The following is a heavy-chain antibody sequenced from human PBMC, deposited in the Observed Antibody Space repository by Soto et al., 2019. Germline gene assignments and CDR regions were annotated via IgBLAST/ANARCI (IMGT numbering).Heavy chain of an antibody. J-gene: IGHJ4*02. CDR2: IHNDGRNT. CDR3: ARQNNYGSDY. CDR1: GFTFSNYW. D-gene: IGHD3-10*01. Sequence: VQLVESGGGLVQPGGSLRLSCAASGFTFSNYWMQWVRQAPGKGLVWVSRIHNDGRNTIYADSVKGRFTISRDNAKNTLYLQRISVRAEYTAVYYCARQNNYGSDYWGQGTLVTVSS. V-gene: IGHV3-74*01.